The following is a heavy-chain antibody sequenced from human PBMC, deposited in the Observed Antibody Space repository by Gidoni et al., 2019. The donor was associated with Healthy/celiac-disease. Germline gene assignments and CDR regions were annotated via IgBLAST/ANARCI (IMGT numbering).Heavy chain of an antibody. CDR1: GFTFRSQA. J-gene: IGHJ4*02. CDR3: AKGGYSYGPKINYFDY. Sequence: EVQLLESGGGLVQPGGSLRLACAASGFTFRSQAMCWVRQAPGKGRGGVSAISGSGGSTYYADSVKGRFPISRDNSKNPLYLQMNSLRAEDTAVYYCAKGGYSYGPKINYFDYWGQGTLVTVSS. V-gene: IGHV3-23*01. D-gene: IGHD5-18*01. CDR2: ISGSGGST.